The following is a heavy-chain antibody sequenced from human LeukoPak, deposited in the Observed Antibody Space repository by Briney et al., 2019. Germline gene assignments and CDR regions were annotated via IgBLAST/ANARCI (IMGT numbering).Heavy chain of an antibody. CDR3: ASSSMVRGVIRWFDP. Sequence: SETLSLTCAVYGGSFSGYYWSWIRQPPGKGLEWIGEINHSGSTNYNPSLKSRVTISVDTSKNQFSLKLSSVTAADTAVYYCASSSMVRGVIRWFDPWGQGTLATVSS. CDR1: GGSFSGYY. V-gene: IGHV4-34*01. D-gene: IGHD3-10*01. CDR2: INHSGST. J-gene: IGHJ5*02.